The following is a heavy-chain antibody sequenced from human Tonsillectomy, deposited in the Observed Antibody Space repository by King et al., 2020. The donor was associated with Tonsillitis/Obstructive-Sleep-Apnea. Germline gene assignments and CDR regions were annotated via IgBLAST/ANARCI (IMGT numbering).Heavy chain of an antibody. D-gene: IGHD1-20*01. V-gene: IGHV1-18*01. CDR1: GYIFNSYG. CDR2: ISGFNGNT. CDR3: AREKGIVVYNCRDP. J-gene: IGHJ5*02. Sequence: QLVQSGAEVKKPGASVKVSCKASGYIFNSYGLSWVRQAPGQGLEWMGWISGFNGNTNYAQKLQGRVTMNMDTSTSTAYMELRSLRSDDTAVYYCAREKGIVVYNCRDPGGRGTLVTVSS.